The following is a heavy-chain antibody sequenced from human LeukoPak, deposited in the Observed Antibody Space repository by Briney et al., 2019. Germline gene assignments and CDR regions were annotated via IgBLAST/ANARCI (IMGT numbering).Heavy chain of an antibody. Sequence: SETLSLTCTVSGGSINSSSYYWGWIRQPPGKGLEWIGSIYYSGSTYYNPSLKSRVTISVDTSKNQFSLKLSSVTAADTAVYYCARSYYYDSSGYYYGLYNWFDPWGQGTLVTVSS. CDR2: IYYSGST. V-gene: IGHV4-39*01. D-gene: IGHD3-22*01. CDR3: ARSYYYDSSGYYYGLYNWFDP. J-gene: IGHJ5*02. CDR1: GGSINSSSYY.